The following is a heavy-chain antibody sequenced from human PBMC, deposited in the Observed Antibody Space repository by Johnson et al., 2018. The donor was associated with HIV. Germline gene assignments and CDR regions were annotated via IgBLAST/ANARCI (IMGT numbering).Heavy chain of an antibody. CDR3: TTIHYDSSSPGAFDF. CDR1: GFTFSNTW. V-gene: IGHV3-15*01. Sequence: VQLVESGGGLVEPGGSLRLSCAASGFTFSNTWMSWVRQAPGKGLEWVGRIKSKTDGGTTDYAAPVKGRFTISRDDSKNTLYLQMNSLQTEDTGVYYCTTIHYDSSSPGAFDFWGQGTMVTVSS. CDR2: IKSKTDGGTT. J-gene: IGHJ3*01. D-gene: IGHD3-22*01.